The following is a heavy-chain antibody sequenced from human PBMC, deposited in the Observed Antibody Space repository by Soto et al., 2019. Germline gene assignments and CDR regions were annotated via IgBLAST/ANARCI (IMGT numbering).Heavy chain of an antibody. J-gene: IGHJ4*02. CDR1: GFTFSSYG. CDR3: VTQRIQLWPGVDY. Sequence: QVQLVESGGGVVQPGRSLRLSCAASGFTFSSYGMHWVRQAPGKGLEWVAVIWYDGSNKYYADSVKGRFTISRDNSKNTLYLQMNSLRAEDTAVYYCVTQRIQLWPGVDYWGQGTLVTVSS. V-gene: IGHV3-33*01. CDR2: IWYDGSNK. D-gene: IGHD5-18*01.